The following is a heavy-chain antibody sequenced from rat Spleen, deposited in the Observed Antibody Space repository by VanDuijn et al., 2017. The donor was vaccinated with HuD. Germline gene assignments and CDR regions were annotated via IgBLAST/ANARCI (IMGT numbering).Heavy chain of an antibody. D-gene: IGHD1-3*01. CDR1: GFTFNNYW. CDR2: ISNAGSIT. CDR3: ARHMAGLYVMDA. Sequence: EVQLVESGGGLVQPGRSLKLSCVASGFTFNNYWMTWIRQAPGKGLEWVASISNAGSITYYPDSVKGRFTISRDNARSILYLQMNSLRSEDTATYYCARHMAGLYVMDAWGQGASVTVSS. J-gene: IGHJ4*01. V-gene: IGHV5-31*01.